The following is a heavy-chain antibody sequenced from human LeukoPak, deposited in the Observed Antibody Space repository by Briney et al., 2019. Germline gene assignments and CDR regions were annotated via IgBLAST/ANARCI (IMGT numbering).Heavy chain of an antibody. CDR2: INPNSGDT. Sequence: GASVNVSCEASGYTFSGSYIYWARQAPGQRLEWMGWINPNSGDTHYAQNFQGRVTMTRDTSITTAYMELSSLRSDDTGVYYCARGFYGMDVWGQGTTVTVSS. CDR1: GYTFSGSY. V-gene: IGHV1-2*02. CDR3: ARGFYGMDV. J-gene: IGHJ6*02.